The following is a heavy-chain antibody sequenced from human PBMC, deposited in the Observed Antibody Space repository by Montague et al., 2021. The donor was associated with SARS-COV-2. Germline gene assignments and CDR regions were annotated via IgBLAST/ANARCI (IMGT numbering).Heavy chain of an antibody. CDR1: GFTFDNAW. V-gene: IGHV3-15*01. D-gene: IGHD5-12*01. J-gene: IGHJ6*01. Sequence: SLRLSCAASGFTFDNAWMSWVRQAPGKGLEWAGRIKSKTDGGTTDYAAPVKGRFTISRDDSKITLYLQMNSLKTEDTAVYYCTTSTAGYSGYDFLAWRYGMDVWGQGTTVTVSS. CDR2: IKSKTDGGTT. CDR3: TTSTAGYSGYDFLAWRYGMDV.